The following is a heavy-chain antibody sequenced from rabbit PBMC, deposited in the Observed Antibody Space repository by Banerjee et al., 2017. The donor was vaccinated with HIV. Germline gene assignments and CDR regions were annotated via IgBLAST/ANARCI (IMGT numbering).Heavy chain of an antibody. CDR3: LRRWHSTDL. CDR2: IYTGSGST. V-gene: IGHV1S45*01. J-gene: IGHJ4*01. D-gene: IGHD7-1*01. Sequence: QEQLEESGGDLVQPGASLTLTCKASGFSFSSGYDMCWVRQAPGKGLEWIGCIYTGSGSTYYASWAKGRFTISKTSSTTVTLQMTSLTAADTATYFCLRRWHSTDLWGPGTLVTVS. CDR1: GFSFSSGYD.